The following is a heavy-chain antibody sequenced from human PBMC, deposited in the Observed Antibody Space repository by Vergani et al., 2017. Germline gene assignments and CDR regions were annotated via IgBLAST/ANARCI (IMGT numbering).Heavy chain of an antibody. Sequence: EVQLVESGGGLVKPGGSLRLSCAASGFTFSSYWMSWVRQAPGKGLEWVAKIKQDGSEKYFVDSVKGRFTPSRDNAKNSLSLQMNSLRAEDTAVYYCARGYGRFDYWGQGTLVTVSS. V-gene: IGHV3-7*04. CDR3: ARGYGRFDY. CDR2: IKQDGSEK. CDR1: GFTFSSYW. D-gene: IGHD4-17*01. J-gene: IGHJ4*02.